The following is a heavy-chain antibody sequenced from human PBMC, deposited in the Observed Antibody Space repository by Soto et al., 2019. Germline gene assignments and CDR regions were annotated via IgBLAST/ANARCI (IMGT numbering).Heavy chain of an antibody. CDR2: IYHSGST. CDR1: GGSISGGGYS. J-gene: IGHJ4*02. CDR3: ARAKVRGTRFGELLSGFDY. V-gene: IGHV4-30-2*01. D-gene: IGHD3-10*01. Sequence: SETLSLTCAVSGGSISGGGYSWSWIRQPPGKGLEWIGYIYHSGSTYYNPSLKSRVTISVDRSKNQFSLKLSSVTAADTAVYYCARAKVRGTRFGELLSGFDYWGQGTLVTVPQ.